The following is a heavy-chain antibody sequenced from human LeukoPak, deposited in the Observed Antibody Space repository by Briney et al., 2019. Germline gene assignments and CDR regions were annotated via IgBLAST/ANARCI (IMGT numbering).Heavy chain of an antibody. V-gene: IGHV3-21*01. J-gene: IGHJ6*02. D-gene: IGHD5-18*01. CDR1: GFTFTIYS. Sequence: GGSLRLSCAASGFTFTIYSMNWVRQAPGKGLEWVSSISSYSSYMSYADSVKGRFTISRDNAKNSLYLQMNSLRAEDTAVYYCARHDTAMATDYGMDVWGQGTTVTVSS. CDR2: ISSYSSYM. CDR3: ARHDTAMATDYGMDV.